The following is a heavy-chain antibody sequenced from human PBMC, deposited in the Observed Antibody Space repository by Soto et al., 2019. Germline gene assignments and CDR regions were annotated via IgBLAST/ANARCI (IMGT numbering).Heavy chain of an antibody. D-gene: IGHD5-18*01. V-gene: IGHV4-61*01. Sequence: SETLSLTCTVSGGSVSSRRYYWSWIRQPPGKGLEWIGYIYYSGSTNYNPSPKSRVTISVDTSKNQFSLKLSSVTAADTAVYYCARGVPYSYGYVSWFDPWGQGTLVTSPQ. CDR1: GGSVSSRRYY. CDR2: IYYSGST. J-gene: IGHJ5*02. CDR3: ARGVPYSYGYVSWFDP.